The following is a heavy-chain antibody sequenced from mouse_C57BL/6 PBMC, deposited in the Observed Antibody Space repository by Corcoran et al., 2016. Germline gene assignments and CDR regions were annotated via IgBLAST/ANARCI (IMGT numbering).Heavy chain of an antibody. CDR1: GYTFTDYN. CDR2: INPNNGGT. V-gene: IGHV1-22*01. Sequence: EVQLQQSGPELVKPGASVKMSCKASGYTFTDYNMHWVKQSHGKSLEWIGYINPNNGGTSYNQKFKGKATLTVNQSSSTAYMELRSLTSEDSAVYYCARERAYYDYRYFDVWGTGTTVTVSS. CDR3: ARERAYYDYRYFDV. D-gene: IGHD2-4*01. J-gene: IGHJ1*03.